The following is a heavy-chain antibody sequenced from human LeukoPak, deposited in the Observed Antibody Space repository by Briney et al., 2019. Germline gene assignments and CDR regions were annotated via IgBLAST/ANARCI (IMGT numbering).Heavy chain of an antibody. V-gene: IGHV4-34*01. D-gene: IGHD6-13*01. CDR1: GGSFSGYY. CDR3: AVGAAAN. Sequence: PSETLSLTCAVYGGSFSGYYWSWIRQPPGKGLEWIGEINHSGSTNYNPSLKSRVTISVDTSKNQFSLKLSSVTAADTAVYYCAVGAAANWGRGTLVTVSS. CDR2: INHSGST. J-gene: IGHJ4*02.